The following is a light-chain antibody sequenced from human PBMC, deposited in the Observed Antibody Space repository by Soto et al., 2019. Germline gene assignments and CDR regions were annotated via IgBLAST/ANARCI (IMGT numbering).Light chain of an antibody. CDR1: SSDVGRYNY. V-gene: IGLV2-14*01. Sequence: QSVLTQPASVSGSPGQSITISCTGTSSDVGRYNYVSWYQQHPGKAPKLIIYDVSNRPSGVSNRFSGSKSGNTASLTISGLQAEDAADYYCNSHTSSSTHAFGTGTKVTVL. CDR2: DVS. CDR3: NSHTSSSTHA. J-gene: IGLJ1*01.